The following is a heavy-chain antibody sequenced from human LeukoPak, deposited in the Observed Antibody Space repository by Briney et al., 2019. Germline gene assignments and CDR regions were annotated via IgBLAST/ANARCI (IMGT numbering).Heavy chain of an antibody. J-gene: IGHJ4*02. D-gene: IGHD6-13*01. CDR1: GGSISSYY. CDR2: IYYSGST. Sequence: SETLSLTCTVSGGSISSYYWSWIRQPPGKGLEWIGYIYYSGSTNYNPSLKSRVTISADTSKNQFSLKLSSVTAADTAVYYCARVFHGQQEDYWGQGTLVTVSS. CDR3: ARVFHGQQEDY. V-gene: IGHV4-59*01.